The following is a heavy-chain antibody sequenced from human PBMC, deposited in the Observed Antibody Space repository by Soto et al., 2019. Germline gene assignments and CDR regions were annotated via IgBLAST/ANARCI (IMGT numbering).Heavy chain of an antibody. V-gene: IGHV3-64D*06. CDR2: ISTNGGST. J-gene: IGHJ4*02. Sequence: PGGSLRLSCSASGFTFSSYAMHWVPQAPGKGLEYVSSISTNGGSTHYAGSVKGRFTISRDNSKNTQYLQMSSLRADDTAVYYCVKGEYYYDSSGYYPFDYWGQGT. CDR1: GFTFSSYA. CDR3: VKGEYYYDSSGYYPFDY. D-gene: IGHD3-22*01.